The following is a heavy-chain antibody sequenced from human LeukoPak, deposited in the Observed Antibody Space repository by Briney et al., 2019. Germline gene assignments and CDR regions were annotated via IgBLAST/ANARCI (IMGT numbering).Heavy chain of an antibody. V-gene: IGHV4-30-4*08. J-gene: IGHJ5*02. Sequence: PSQTLSLTCTVSGGSISSGDYYWSWIRQPPGKGLEWIGYIYYSGSTSYNPSLKSRVTILVDTSKNQFSLKLSSMTAADTAVYYCARGFPGDSSSWYGDWFDPWGQGTLVTVSS. CDR1: GGSISSGDYY. CDR3: ARGFPGDSSSWYGDWFDP. D-gene: IGHD6-13*01. CDR2: IYYSGST.